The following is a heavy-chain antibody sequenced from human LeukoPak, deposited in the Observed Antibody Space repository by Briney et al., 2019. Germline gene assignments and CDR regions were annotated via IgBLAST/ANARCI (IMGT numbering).Heavy chain of an antibody. CDR1: GFTFSNYA. J-gene: IGHJ6*03. V-gene: IGHV3-30*04. CDR2: ISYDDTNK. CDR3: ARGSYYYHRDV. Sequence: RPGGSLRLSCAASGFTFSNYALQWVRQAPGKGLEWVAVISYDDTNKYYVDSVKGRFTISRDNSKNTLYLQMNRLRAEDTAVYYCARGSYYYHRDVWGKGTTVTISS.